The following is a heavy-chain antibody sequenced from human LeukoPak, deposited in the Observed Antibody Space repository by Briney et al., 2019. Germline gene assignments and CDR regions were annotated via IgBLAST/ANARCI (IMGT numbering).Heavy chain of an antibody. CDR3: ARGSPMVLADSLGY. CDR2: IIPIFGTA. Sequence: SVKVSCKASGGTFSSYAISWVRQAPGQGLEWLGGIIPIFGTANYAQKFQGRVTITADESTSTAYMELSSLRSEDTAVYYCARGSPMVLADSLGYWGQGTLVTVSS. CDR1: GGTFSSYA. J-gene: IGHJ4*02. V-gene: IGHV1-69*01. D-gene: IGHD3-10*01.